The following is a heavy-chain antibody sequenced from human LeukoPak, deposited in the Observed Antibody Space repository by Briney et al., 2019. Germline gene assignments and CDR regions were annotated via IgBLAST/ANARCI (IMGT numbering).Heavy chain of an antibody. CDR2: IKQGGSEK. CDR3: ARERLQRRDGYNGDFDY. CDR1: GFIFSNFW. D-gene: IGHD5-24*01. V-gene: IGHV3-7*01. J-gene: IGHJ4*02. Sequence: PGGSLRLSCAASGFIFSNFWMTWVRQAPGKGLEWVANIKQGGSEKYYVDSVKGRFTISRDNAKNSLYLQMNSLRAEDTAVYYCARERLQRRDGYNGDFDYWGQGTLVTVSS.